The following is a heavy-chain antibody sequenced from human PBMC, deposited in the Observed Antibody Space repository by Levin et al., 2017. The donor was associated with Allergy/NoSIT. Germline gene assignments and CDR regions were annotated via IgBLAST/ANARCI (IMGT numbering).Heavy chain of an antibody. CDR1: GFTFSSYW. V-gene: IGHV3-7*01. Sequence: SCAASGFTFSSYWMSWVRQAPGKGLEWVANIKQDGSEKYYVDSVKGRFTISRDNAKNSLYLQMNSLRAEDTAVYYCARTTVALSYYYGMDVWGQGTTVTVSS. D-gene: IGHD4-11*01. CDR2: IKQDGSEK. CDR3: ARTTVALSYYYGMDV. J-gene: IGHJ6*02.